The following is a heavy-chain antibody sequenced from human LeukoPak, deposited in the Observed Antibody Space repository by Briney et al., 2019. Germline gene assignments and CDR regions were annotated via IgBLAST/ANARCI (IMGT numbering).Heavy chain of an antibody. J-gene: IGHJ4*02. D-gene: IGHD7-27*01. Sequence: GGTLRLSCAASGFTFSFYGMNRVRQAPGKGLEWVSGITGAGHTYYADSVQGRFTIYRDNSKNTLYLQMNRLGAEDTAMYYCVQDWAWGAFGYWGQGTLVTVSS. CDR2: ITGAGHT. CDR3: VQDWAWGAFGY. CDR1: GFTFSFYG. V-gene: IGHV3-23*01.